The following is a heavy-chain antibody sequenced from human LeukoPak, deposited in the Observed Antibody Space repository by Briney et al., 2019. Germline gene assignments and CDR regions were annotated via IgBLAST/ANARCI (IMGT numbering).Heavy chain of an antibody. CDR3: ARGRAVGATTMGDY. D-gene: IGHD1-26*01. J-gene: IGHJ4*02. CDR2: INPNSGGT. V-gene: IGHV1-2*02. CDR1: GYTFTGYY. Sequence: ASVKVSCKASGYTFTGYYMHWVRQAPGQGLEWMGWINPNSGGTNYAQKFQGRVTMTRDTSISTAYMELSRLRSDDTAVCYCARGRAVGATTMGDYWGQGTLVTVSS.